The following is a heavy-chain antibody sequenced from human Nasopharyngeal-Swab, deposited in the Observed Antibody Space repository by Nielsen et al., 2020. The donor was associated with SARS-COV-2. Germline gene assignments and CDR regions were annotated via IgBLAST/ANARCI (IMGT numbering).Heavy chain of an antibody. CDR1: GVNVSNNY. CDR3: ASAVTGPLY. V-gene: IGHV3-53*01. D-gene: IGHD4-11*01. CDR2: IYSSGSI. Sequence: GGSLRLSCAASGVNVSNNYMTWVRHAPGKGLEWVSIIYSSGSIYHADSVKGRFIISRDTSKNTLSLRMNSLRVEDTAVYYCASAVTGPLYWGQGTLVTVSS. J-gene: IGHJ1*01.